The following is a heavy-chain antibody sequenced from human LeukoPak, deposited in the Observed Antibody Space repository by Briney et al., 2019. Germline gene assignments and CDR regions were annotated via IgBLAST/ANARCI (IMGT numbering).Heavy chain of an antibody. CDR3: AKDGYYGSGTYPDY. CDR2: IANDGINK. Sequence: PGGSLRLSCAASGFTFSSYGMNWVRQAPGKGLEWVAVIANDGINKFYVDSLRGRFSISRDNSKNTLYLQMSSLRPEDTAVYYCAKDGYYGSGTYPDYWGQGTLVTVSS. D-gene: IGHD3-10*01. J-gene: IGHJ4*02. V-gene: IGHV3-30*18. CDR1: GFTFSSYG.